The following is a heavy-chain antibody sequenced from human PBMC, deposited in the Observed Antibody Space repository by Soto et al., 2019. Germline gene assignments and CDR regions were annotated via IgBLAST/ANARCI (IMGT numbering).Heavy chain of an antibody. D-gene: IGHD3-3*01. CDR1: GFTFSSYG. Sequence: PGGSLRLSCAASGFTFSSYGMHWVRQAPGKGLEWVAVISYDGSNKYYADSVKGRFTISRDNSKNTLYLQMNSLRAEDTAVYYCAKDQVRTIPYGMDVWGQGTTVTVSS. J-gene: IGHJ6*02. CDR3: AKDQVRTIPYGMDV. CDR2: ISYDGSNK. V-gene: IGHV3-30*18.